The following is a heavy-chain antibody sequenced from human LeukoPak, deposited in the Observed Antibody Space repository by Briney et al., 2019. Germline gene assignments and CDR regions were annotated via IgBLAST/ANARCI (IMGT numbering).Heavy chain of an antibody. D-gene: IGHD3-10*01. CDR2: INHSGST. V-gene: IGHV4-34*01. CDR3: ARGDYGSGSYFNNWFDP. J-gene: IGHJ5*02. CDR1: GGSFSGYY. Sequence: PSETLSLTCAVYGGSFSGYYWSWIRQPPGKGLEWIGEINHSGSTNYNPSLKSRVTLSVDTSKNQSSLKLSSVTAADTAVYYCARGDYGSGSYFNNWFDPWGQGTLVTVSS.